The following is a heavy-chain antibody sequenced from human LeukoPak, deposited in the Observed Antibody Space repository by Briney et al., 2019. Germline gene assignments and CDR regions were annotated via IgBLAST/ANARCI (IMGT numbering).Heavy chain of an antibody. CDR2: ISSSGAYI. D-gene: IGHD6-13*01. CDR1: GFIFSAYS. J-gene: IGHJ4*02. CDR3: ARDRGIAATGPTLDY. Sequence: PGRSLRPSCAASGFIFSAYSMNWVRQAPGKGLEWVSAISSSGAYIYYANSVKGRFTISRDNAKNSLYLQINNLRAEDTAVYYCARDRGIAATGPTLDYWGQGTPVTVSS. V-gene: IGHV3-21*01.